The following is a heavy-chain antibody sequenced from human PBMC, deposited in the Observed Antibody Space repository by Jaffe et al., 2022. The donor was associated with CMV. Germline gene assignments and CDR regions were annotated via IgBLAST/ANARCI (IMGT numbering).Heavy chain of an antibody. J-gene: IGHJ3*02. CDR3: TGLRLVIRGTQGPGQNDAFDI. D-gene: IGHD3-9*01. Sequence: QVQLVQSGAEVKKPGASVKVSCKVSGYTLTELSMHWVRQAPGKGLEWMGGFDPEDGETIYAQKFQGRVTMTEDTSTDTAYMELSSLRSEDTAVYYCTGLRLVIRGTQGPGQNDAFDIWGQGTMVTVSS. CDR1: GYTLTELS. CDR2: FDPEDGET. V-gene: IGHV1-24*01.